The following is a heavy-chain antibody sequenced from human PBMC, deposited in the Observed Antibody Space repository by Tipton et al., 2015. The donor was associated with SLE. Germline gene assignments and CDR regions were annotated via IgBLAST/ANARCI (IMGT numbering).Heavy chain of an antibody. CDR3: AALGAFDV. J-gene: IGHJ3*01. V-gene: IGHV3-30*19. CDR1: GFTFSSYG. CDR2: ISDDGSNK. Sequence: SLRLSCAASGFTFSSYGMHWVRQAPGKGLEWVAVISDDGSNKYYADSVKGRFTISRDNSKNTLYLQMNSLRAEDTAVYYCAALGAFDVWGQGTMVTVSS.